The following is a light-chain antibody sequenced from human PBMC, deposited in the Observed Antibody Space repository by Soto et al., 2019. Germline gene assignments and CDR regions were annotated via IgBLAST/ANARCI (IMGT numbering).Light chain of an antibody. CDR2: EVS. CDR3: SSYTRSSSLV. Sequence: QSALTQPASVSGSPGQSITISCTGTSSDVGGYNYVSWYQQHPGKAPKLMIYEVSNRPSGVSNRFSGSKSGNTASLPISGLQAEDEADYYCSSYTRSSSLVFGTGTQLTVL. V-gene: IGLV2-14*01. J-gene: IGLJ1*01. CDR1: SSDVGGYNY.